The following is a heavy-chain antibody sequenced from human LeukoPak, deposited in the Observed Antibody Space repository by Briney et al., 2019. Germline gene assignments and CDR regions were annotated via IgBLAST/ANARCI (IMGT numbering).Heavy chain of an antibody. D-gene: IGHD5-18*01. V-gene: IGHV1-18*01. Sequence: APVKVSCKASGYTFTSYGISWVRQAPGQGLEWMGWISAYNGNTNYAQKLQGRVTMTTDTSTSTAYMELRSLRSDDTAVYYCARDGRYSYGLDDAFDIWGQGTMVTVSS. CDR1: GYTFTSYG. CDR3: ARDGRYSYGLDDAFDI. J-gene: IGHJ3*02. CDR2: ISAYNGNT.